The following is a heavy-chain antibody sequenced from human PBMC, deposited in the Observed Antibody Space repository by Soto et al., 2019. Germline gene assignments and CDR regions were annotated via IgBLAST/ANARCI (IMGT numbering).Heavy chain of an antibody. V-gene: IGHV1-69*01. CDR1: GGTFSSYA. J-gene: IGHJ1*01. Sequence: QVQLVQSGAEVKKPGSSVKVSCKASGGTFSSYAISWVRQAPGQGLEWMGGIIPIFGTANYAQKFQGRVAIAADESTSTADMEVSSLRSEDTAVYYCADVVVTAPERGYFQHWGQGTLVTVSS. CDR3: ADVVVTAPERGYFQH. CDR2: IIPIFGTA. D-gene: IGHD2-21*02.